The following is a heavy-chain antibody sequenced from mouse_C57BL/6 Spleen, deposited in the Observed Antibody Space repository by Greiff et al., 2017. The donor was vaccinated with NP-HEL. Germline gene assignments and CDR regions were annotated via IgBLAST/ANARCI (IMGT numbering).Heavy chain of an antibody. CDR1: GFNIKDYY. D-gene: IGHD1-1*01. J-gene: IGHJ1*03. V-gene: IGHV14-1*01. Sequence: EVKLVESGAELVRPGASVKLSCTASGFNIKDYYMHWVKQRPEQGLEWIGRIDPEDGDTEYAPKFQGKATMTADTSSNTAYLQLSSLTSEDTAVYYCTTGGSSYRGYFDVWGTGTTVTVSS. CDR2: IDPEDGDT. CDR3: TTGGSSYRGYFDV.